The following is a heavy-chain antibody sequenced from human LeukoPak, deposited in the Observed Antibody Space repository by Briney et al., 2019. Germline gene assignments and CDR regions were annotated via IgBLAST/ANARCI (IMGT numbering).Heavy chain of an antibody. D-gene: IGHD2-2*01. CDR3: ARGRRYCSSTSCYAGWFDP. Sequence: SETLSLTCAVYGGSFSGYYWSWIRQPPGKGLEWIGEINHSGSTNYNPSLKSRVTILVDTSKNQFSLKLSSVTAADTAVYYCARGRRYCSSTSCYAGWFDPWGQGTLVTVSS. V-gene: IGHV4-34*01. J-gene: IGHJ5*02. CDR1: GGSFSGYY. CDR2: INHSGST.